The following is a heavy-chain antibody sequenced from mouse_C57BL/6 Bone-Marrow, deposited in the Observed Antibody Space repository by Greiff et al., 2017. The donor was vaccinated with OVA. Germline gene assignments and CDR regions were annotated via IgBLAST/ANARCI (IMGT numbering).Heavy chain of an antibody. V-gene: IGHV1-64*01. CDR2: IHPNSGGT. D-gene: IGHD3-1*01. CDR1: GYTFTSYW. J-gene: IGHJ1*03. CDR3: VRSGALCWYFDD. Sequence: QVQLQQSGAELVKPGASVKLSCKASGYTFTSYWMHWVKQRPGQGLEWIGMIHPNSGGTNYNEKFKSKATLTVDKSSSTAYMQLSSLTSEDSAVYYGVRSGALCWYFDDWGTGTTVTVSA.